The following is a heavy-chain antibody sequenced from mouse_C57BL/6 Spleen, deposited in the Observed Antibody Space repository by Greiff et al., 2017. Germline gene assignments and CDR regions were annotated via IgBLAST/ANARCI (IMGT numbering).Heavy chain of an antibody. CDR3: ARGFYYCYGSDV. Sequence: VQLKESVAELVRPGASVKLSCTASGFNIKNTYMHWVKQRPEQGLEWIGRIDPANGNTKYAPKFQGKATITVDTSSNTAYLQLSSLTSEDPAIYYCARGFYYCYGSDVWGPGTSVTVSS. J-gene: IGHJ1*01. CDR1: GFNIKNTY. D-gene: IGHD1-1*01. CDR2: IDPANGNT. V-gene: IGHV14-3*01.